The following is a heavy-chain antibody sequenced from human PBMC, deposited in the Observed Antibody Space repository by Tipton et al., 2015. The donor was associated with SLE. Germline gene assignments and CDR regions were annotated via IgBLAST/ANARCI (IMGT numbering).Heavy chain of an antibody. V-gene: IGHV4-61*02. J-gene: IGHJ4*01. Sequence: TLSLTCAVSGGSFGSGGYYWTWVRQSAGKGLEFIGRIYTSGSTNYNPSLESRVTISVDTSKNQFYLRLTSVTAADTAVYYCARGGDSSLPFDYWVHVTLVAVSS. CDR3: ARGGDSSLPFDY. CDR2: IYTSGST. D-gene: IGHD3-16*01. CDR1: GGSFGSGGYY.